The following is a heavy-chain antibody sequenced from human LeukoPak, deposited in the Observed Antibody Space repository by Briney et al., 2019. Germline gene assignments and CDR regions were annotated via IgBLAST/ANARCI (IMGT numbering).Heavy chain of an antibody. V-gene: IGHV3-33*01. CDR1: GFTLSSHG. Sequence: PGGSLRLSCAASGFTLSSHGMHWVRQAPGKGLEWVALIWYDGSKENYADSVKGRFTISRGMSKNTLNLQMNSLRVEDTAVFYCARDLSFGSLDFRGQGTLVTVSS. CDR2: IWYDGSKE. J-gene: IGHJ4*02. D-gene: IGHD1-26*01. CDR3: ARDLSFGSLDF.